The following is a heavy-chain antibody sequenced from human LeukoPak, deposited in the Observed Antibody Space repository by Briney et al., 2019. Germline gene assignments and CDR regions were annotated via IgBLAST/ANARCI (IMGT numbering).Heavy chain of an antibody. CDR1: GFTFSSYW. D-gene: IGHD6-13*01. J-gene: IGHJ4*02. Sequence: PGGSLRLSCAASGFTFSSYWMSWVRQAPGEGLEWVANIKQDGSEKYYVDSVKGRFTISRDNAKNSLYLQMNSLRAEDTAVYYCAREKAAAGRYYFDYWGQGTLVTVSS. CDR3: AREKAAAGRYYFDY. V-gene: IGHV3-7*03. CDR2: IKQDGSEK.